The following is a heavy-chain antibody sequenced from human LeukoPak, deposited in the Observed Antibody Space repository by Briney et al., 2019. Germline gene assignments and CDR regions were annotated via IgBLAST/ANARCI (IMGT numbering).Heavy chain of an antibody. D-gene: IGHD1-26*01. CDR3: AKLGATRPNYFDY. CDR1: GFTFSNHA. Sequence: GGSLRLSCAASGFTFSNHAMSWVRQAPGKGLEWVSAISGSGGSTYYADSVKGRFTISRDNSKNTLYLQMNSLRAEDTAVYYCAKLGATRPNYFDYWGQGTLVTVSS. CDR2: ISGSGGST. V-gene: IGHV3-23*01. J-gene: IGHJ4*02.